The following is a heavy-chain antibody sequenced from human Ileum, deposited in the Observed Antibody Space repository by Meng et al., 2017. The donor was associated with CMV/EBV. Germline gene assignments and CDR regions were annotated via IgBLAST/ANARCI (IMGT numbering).Heavy chain of an antibody. Sequence: QVQLQQSGPGLVKPSQTPSLTSAISGEGVSSKSVTWNWIRQSPSRGLEWLGRTYYRSKWYNDYAVSVKSRITINPDTSRNHFFLQLSSVSPEDTAVYYCAINIFEDQMLPFDYWGQGTLVTVSS. D-gene: IGHD2-2*01. J-gene: IGHJ4*02. CDR3: AINIFEDQMLPFDY. CDR1: GEGVSSKSVT. V-gene: IGHV6-1*01. CDR2: TYYRSKWYN.